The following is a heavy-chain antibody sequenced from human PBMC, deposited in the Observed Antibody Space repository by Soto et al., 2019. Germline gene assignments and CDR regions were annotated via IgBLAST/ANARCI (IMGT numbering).Heavy chain of an antibody. D-gene: IGHD3-9*01. V-gene: IGHV1-2*02. CDR1: GYTFTDYY. Sequence: QVQLVQSGAEVKKPGASVKVSCKASGYTFTDYYMHWVRQAPGLGLEWVGWINPKNGGTNYAQKFQGRVTLTRDMSIITAYMEVNIVTSDATAVYSCARGQVEPTLDWSLSWGKGTLVTVSS. CDR2: INPKNGGT. CDR3: ARGQVEPTLDWSLS. J-gene: IGHJ4*02.